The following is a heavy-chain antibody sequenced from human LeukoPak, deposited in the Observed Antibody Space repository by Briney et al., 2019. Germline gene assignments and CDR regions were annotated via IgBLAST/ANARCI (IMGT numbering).Heavy chain of an antibody. J-gene: IGHJ4*02. CDR1: GGSFSGYY. D-gene: IGHD3-22*01. V-gene: IGHV4-34*01. CDR2: INHSGST. Sequence: PSETLSLTCAVYGGSFSGYYWSWIRQPPGKGLEWIGEINHSGSTNYNPSLKSRVTISVDTSKNQFSLKLSSVTAADTAAYYCAREDDSSGFSFDYWGQGTLVTVSS. CDR3: AREDDSSGFSFDY.